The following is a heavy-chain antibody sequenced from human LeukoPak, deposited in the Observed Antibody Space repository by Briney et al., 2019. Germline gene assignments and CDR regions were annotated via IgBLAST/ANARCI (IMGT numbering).Heavy chain of an antibody. CDR3: ARVITASHYYYYGMDV. J-gene: IGHJ6*02. CDR1: GGTFSSYA. D-gene: IGHD1-14*01. CDR2: IIPIFGTA. Sequence: SVTVSFKAPGGTFSSYAISWVRQAPGQGLEWMGGIIPIFGTANYAQKFQGRVTITADESTSTAYMELSSLRSEDTAVYYCARVITASHYYYYGMDVWGQGTTVTVSS. V-gene: IGHV1-69*13.